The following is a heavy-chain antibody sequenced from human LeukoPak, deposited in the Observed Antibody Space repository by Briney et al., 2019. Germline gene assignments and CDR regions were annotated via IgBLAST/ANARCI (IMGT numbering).Heavy chain of an antibody. Sequence: PGGSLRLSCAASGFTFSQSWMSWVRQAPGKGLEWVAFIKQDGSEKYYVDSVKGRFTISRDNAQGSLYLQMNTLRGEDTAVYFCARNAPFDLWGQGTLVTVSS. V-gene: IGHV3-7*01. J-gene: IGHJ4*02. CDR2: IKQDGSEK. D-gene: IGHD2-2*01. CDR3: ARNAPFDL. CDR1: GFTFSQSW.